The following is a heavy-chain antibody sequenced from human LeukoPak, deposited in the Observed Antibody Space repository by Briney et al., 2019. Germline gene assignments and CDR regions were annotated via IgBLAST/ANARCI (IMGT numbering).Heavy chain of an antibody. CDR2: IYYSGST. J-gene: IGHJ4*02. Sequence: SETLSLTCTVSGGSINSGDYYWSWIRQHPGKGLEWIGHIYYSGSTYFNPSLKSRVTISVDVSKDQFSLKLSSVTAADTAVYYCATRRASKFYFDYWGQGTLVTVSS. V-gene: IGHV4-31*03. CDR3: ATRRASKFYFDY. D-gene: IGHD3-10*01. CDR1: GGSINSGDYY.